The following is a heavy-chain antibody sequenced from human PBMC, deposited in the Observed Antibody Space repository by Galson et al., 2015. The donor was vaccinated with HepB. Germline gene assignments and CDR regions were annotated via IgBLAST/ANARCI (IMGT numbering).Heavy chain of an antibody. J-gene: IGHJ4*02. CDR1: GFTVSSNH. V-gene: IGHV3-53*01. CDR3: ARGRTHDYGDYFDC. Sequence: SLRLSCAAPGFTVSSNHMSWVRQAPGKGLEWVSVIYTGGDTFYADSVKGRFTISRDNSKNTLYLQMNSLRAEDTALYYCARGRTHDYGDYFDCWGQGTLVTVSS. CDR2: IYTGGDT. D-gene: IGHD4-17*01.